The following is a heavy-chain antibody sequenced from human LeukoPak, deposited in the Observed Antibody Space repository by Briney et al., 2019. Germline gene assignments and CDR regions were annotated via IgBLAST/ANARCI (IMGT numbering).Heavy chain of an antibody. J-gene: IGHJ4*02. V-gene: IGHV5-51*01. D-gene: IGHD6-13*01. Sequence: GEPLKISCKGSGYSFTSYLIGWVRQMPGKGLEWMGIIYPGDSDTRYSPSFQGQVTISADKSISTAYLQWSSLKASDTAMYYCARHPIFSSSWYFDYWGQGTLVTVSS. CDR3: ARHPIFSSSWYFDY. CDR2: IYPGDSDT. CDR1: GYSFTSYL.